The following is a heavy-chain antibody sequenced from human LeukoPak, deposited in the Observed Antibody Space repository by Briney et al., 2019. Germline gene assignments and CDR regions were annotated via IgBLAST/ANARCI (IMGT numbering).Heavy chain of an antibody. CDR2: ISSSGSSI. CDR3: ARGSQWLAPDF. J-gene: IGHJ4*02. D-gene: IGHD6-19*01. Sequence: GGSLRLSCAASGFTFSDYYMSRIRQAPGKGLEWISYISSSGSSIYYADSVKGRFTISRDNAKNSLYLQMNSLRAEDTAVYYCARGSQWLAPDFWGQGTLVTVSS. CDR1: GFTFSDYY. V-gene: IGHV3-11*01.